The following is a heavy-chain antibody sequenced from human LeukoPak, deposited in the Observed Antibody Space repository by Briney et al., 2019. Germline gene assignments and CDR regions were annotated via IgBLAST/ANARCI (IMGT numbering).Heavy chain of an antibody. D-gene: IGHD6-13*01. CDR1: GYTLTTYA. J-gene: IGHJ6*03. CDR3: AGGRGAAAGTPKYYYMDV. Sequence: ASVKVSCKASGYTLTTYAINWVRQAPGQGLEWMGWINTNTGNPTYDQGFTGRFVFSLDTSVSTAYLQISSLKAEDTAVYYCAGGRGAAAGTPKYYYMDVWGKGTTVTVSS. V-gene: IGHV7-4-1*02. CDR2: INTNTGNP.